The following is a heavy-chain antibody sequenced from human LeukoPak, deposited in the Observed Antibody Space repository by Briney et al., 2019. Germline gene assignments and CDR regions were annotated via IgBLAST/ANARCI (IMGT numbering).Heavy chain of an antibody. V-gene: IGHV4-30-4*01. Sequence: SEALSLTCTVAGGSFSSANYYWSWIRQPPGKGLEWIGYIYYSGSTYYKPSLKNRVTVSLDTSKNQFSLKLSTVTAADTAVYYCARDPGGYDYGMDVWGQGTTVTVSS. CDR1: GGSFSSANYY. CDR2: IYYSGST. J-gene: IGHJ6*02. CDR3: ARDPGGYDYGMDV. D-gene: IGHD2-8*02.